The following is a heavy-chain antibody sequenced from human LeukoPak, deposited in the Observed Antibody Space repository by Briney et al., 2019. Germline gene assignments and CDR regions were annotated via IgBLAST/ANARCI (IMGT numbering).Heavy chain of an antibody. Sequence: PSETLSLTCAVYGGSFSGYHWTWIRQPPGKGLDWIGEINDSGSPIYNPSLRNRVTISVDTSKNQFSLKLSSVTAADTAVYYCARQHSSGWYSLDYWGQGTLVTVSS. J-gene: IGHJ4*02. V-gene: IGHV4-34*01. D-gene: IGHD6-19*01. CDR2: INDSGSP. CDR3: ARQHSSGWYSLDY. CDR1: GGSFSGYH.